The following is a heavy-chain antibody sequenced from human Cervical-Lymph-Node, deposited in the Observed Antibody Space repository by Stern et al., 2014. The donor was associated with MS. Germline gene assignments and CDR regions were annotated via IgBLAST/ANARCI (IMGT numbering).Heavy chain of an antibody. V-gene: IGHV1-2*02. CDR1: GYTFIGYY. J-gene: IGHJ1*01. Sequence: QVQLVESGAEVKKPGASVKVSCKASGYTFIGYYMSLVRPAPGQGLEWMGWINPNSGGTKSAQKFQGRVTMTRDTSISTAYMELSSLRSDDTAVYYCARSLGVGFWYFQHWGQGTLVTVSS. D-gene: IGHD3-10*01. CDR3: ARSLGVGFWYFQH. CDR2: INPNSGGT.